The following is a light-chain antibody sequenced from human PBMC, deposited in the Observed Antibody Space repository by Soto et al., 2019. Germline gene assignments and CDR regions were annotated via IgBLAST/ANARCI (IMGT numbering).Light chain of an antibody. CDR2: SNN. J-gene: IGLJ1*01. Sequence: QSVLTQPPSASGTPGQTVTISCSGSSSNIGSNTVNWYQHLPGTAPNLLMYSNNQRPSGVPDRFSGSKSGNSASLAISGLQSEDEADYYCASWDDSLNDYVFGTGTKLTVL. V-gene: IGLV1-44*01. CDR1: SSNIGSNT. CDR3: ASWDDSLNDYV.